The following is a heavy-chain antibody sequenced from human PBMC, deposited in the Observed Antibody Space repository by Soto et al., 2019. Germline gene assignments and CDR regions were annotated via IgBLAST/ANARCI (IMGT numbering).Heavy chain of an antibody. D-gene: IGHD5-18*01. V-gene: IGHV4-59*08. CDR3: AGQYSYGSYGMDV. CDR1: VGSISSYY. CDR2: IYYSGST. J-gene: IGHJ6*02. Sequence: SETLSLTCTVSVGSISSYYWSWIRQPPGKGLEWIGYIYYSGSTNYNPSLKSRVTISVDTSKNQFSLKLSSVTAADTAVYYCAGQYSYGSYGMDVWGQGTTVTVSS.